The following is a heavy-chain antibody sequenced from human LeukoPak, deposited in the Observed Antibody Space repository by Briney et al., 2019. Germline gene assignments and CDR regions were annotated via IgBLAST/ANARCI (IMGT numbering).Heavy chain of an antibody. J-gene: IGHJ6*03. CDR1: GYSFTTYW. V-gene: IGHV5-51*01. Sequence: GESLKISCKGSGYSFTTYWIGWVRQMPGKGLEWMGIIYPSDSDTRYSPTFQGQVTISADNSISTAYLQWSSLKASDTAMYYCARLNGVDTAMAPMDVWGKGTTVTVSS. D-gene: IGHD5-18*01. CDR2: IYPSDSDT. CDR3: ARLNGVDTAMAPMDV.